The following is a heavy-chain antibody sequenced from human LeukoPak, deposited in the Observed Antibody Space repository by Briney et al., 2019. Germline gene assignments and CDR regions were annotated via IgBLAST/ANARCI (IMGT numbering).Heavy chain of an antibody. D-gene: IGHD4-17*01. CDR1: GYSISSGYY. J-gene: IGHJ6*03. CDR3: AREIPDYASYYYMDV. CDR2: IYHSGST. V-gene: IGHV4-38-2*02. Sequence: PSETLSLTCAVSGYSISSGYYWGWIRQPPGKGLEWIGSIYHSGSTYYNPSLKSRVTISVDTSKNQFSLKLSSVTAADTAVYYCAREIPDYASYYYMDVWGKGTTVTVSS.